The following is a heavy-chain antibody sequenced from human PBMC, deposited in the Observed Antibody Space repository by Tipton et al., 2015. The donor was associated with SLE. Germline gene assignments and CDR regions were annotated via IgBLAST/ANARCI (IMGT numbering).Heavy chain of an antibody. CDR3: ARGASSWYVGWFDP. J-gene: IGHJ5*02. V-gene: IGHV4-59*01. CDR2: AYYSGSP. Sequence: TLSLTCTVSGTSISSYYWSWIRQSPGKGLEWIGNAYYSGSPNYNPSLKSRVTISLDTSKNQFSLNLTSVTAADTAVYYCARGASSWYVGWFDPWGQGTLVTASS. CDR1: GTSISSYY. D-gene: IGHD6-13*01.